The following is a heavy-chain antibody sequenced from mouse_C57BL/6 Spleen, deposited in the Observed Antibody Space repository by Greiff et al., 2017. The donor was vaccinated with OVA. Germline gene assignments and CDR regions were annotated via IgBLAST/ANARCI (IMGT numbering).Heavy chain of an antibody. CDR2: IYPGNSDT. J-gene: IGHJ4*01. V-gene: IGHV1-5*01. D-gene: IGHD1-1*01. CDR3: TRGGYGSSYVGYAMDY. CDR1: GYTFTSYW. Sequence: EVQLQQSGTVLARPGASVKMSCKTSGYTFTSYWMHWVKQRPGQGLEWIGAIYPGNSDTSYNQKFKGKAKLTAVTSASTAYMELSSLTNEDSAVYYCTRGGYGSSYVGYAMDYWGQGTSVTVSS.